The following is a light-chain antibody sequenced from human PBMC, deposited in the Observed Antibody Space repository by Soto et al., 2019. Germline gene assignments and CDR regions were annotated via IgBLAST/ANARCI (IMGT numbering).Light chain of an antibody. J-gene: IGKJ5*01. CDR1: QSISSY. Sequence: DIQMTQSPSSLSASVGDRVTITCRASQSISSYLNWYQQKPGKAPKLLIYAASSLQSGVPSRFSGSGSGTDFTLTISSLQPEDFETYYSQQSYSTPSITFGQGTRLEIK. CDR2: AAS. V-gene: IGKV1-39*01. CDR3: QQSYSTPSIT.